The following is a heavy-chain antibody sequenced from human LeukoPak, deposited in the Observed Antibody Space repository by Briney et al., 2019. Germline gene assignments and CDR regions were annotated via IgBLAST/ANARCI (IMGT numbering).Heavy chain of an antibody. CDR1: GFTFSNYA. CDR2: ISYDGSNK. CDR3: AKGLRTGVGPYMGYHYYMDV. V-gene: IGHV3-30-3*01. J-gene: IGHJ6*03. Sequence: PGGSLRLSCAASGFTFSNYAMHWVRQAPGEGLEWVTVISYDGSNKYYADSVKGRFTISRDNSYNTVSLQMNSLRDEDTGVYYCAKGLRTGVGPYMGYHYYMDVWGKGATVTVSS. D-gene: IGHD3-16*01.